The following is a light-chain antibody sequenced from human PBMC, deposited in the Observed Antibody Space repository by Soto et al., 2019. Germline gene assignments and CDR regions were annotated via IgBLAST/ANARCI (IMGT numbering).Light chain of an antibody. V-gene: IGKV3-20*01. J-gene: IGKJ1*01. Sequence: ETVLTQSPGTLSLSPGERATLSCRASQSVSSSYLAWYQQKPGQAPRLLIYGASSRATGIPARFSGSGSGTEFTLTISSLQSEDFAVYYCQQYLDWPRTFGQGTKVDIK. CDR2: GAS. CDR1: QSVSSSY. CDR3: QQYLDWPRT.